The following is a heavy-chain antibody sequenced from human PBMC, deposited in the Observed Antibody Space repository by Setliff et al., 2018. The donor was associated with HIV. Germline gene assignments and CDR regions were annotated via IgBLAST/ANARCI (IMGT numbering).Heavy chain of an antibody. J-gene: IGHJ4*02. CDR1: GGSISSYY. V-gene: IGHV4-59*01. CDR2: IYIYNSGST. CDR3: ARGVNFDY. Sequence: SETLSLTCTVSGGSISSYYWSWIRLPPGKGLEWIGYIYIYNSGSTNYNPSLTSRVTISADTSRNQFSLKLTSVTAADTAIYYCARGVNFDYWGQGTQVTVSS. D-gene: IGHD3-3*01.